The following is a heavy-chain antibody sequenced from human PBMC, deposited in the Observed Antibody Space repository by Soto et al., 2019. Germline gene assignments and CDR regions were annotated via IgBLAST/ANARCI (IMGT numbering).Heavy chain of an antibody. Sequence: QVQLVQSGAEVKKPGASVKVSCKASGYTFTSYYMHWVRQAPGQGLEWMGITNPSGGSTRNAQKFQGRLTMTRDTSTSTVYMELSSLRSEDTAVYYCARNYYDSSGYYYVPFDYWGQGTLVTVSS. CDR1: GYTFTSYY. J-gene: IGHJ4*02. V-gene: IGHV1-46*01. CDR2: TNPSGGST. CDR3: ARNYYDSSGYYYVPFDY. D-gene: IGHD3-22*01.